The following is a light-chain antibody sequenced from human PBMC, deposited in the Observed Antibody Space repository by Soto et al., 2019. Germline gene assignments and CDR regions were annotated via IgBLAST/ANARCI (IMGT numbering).Light chain of an antibody. CDR3: QQGSYWPPLYT. V-gene: IGKV3-11*01. CDR1: QSVSNY. Sequence: EIVLTQSPATLSLSPGERATLSCRVSQSVSNYLAWYQQKPGQAPRLLIYDASNRATGIPARFSGSGSGTDFTLTISSLEPEDFAVYYCQQGSYWPPLYTFGQGTKLEIK. J-gene: IGKJ2*01. CDR2: DAS.